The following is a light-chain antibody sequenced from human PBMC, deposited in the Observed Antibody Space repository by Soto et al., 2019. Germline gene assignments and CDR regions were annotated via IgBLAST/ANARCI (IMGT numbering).Light chain of an antibody. J-gene: IGLJ2*01. CDR2: EVS. CDR3: SSYASSKKVI. V-gene: IGLV2-8*01. CDR1: SSDVGGYNY. Sequence: QSALTQPPSASGSPGQSVTISCTGTSSDVGGYNYVSWYQQHPGKAPKLMIYEVSKRPSGVPDSFAGSKSGNTASLTVSGLQAEDEADYYSSSYASSKKVILGGGTKLTVL.